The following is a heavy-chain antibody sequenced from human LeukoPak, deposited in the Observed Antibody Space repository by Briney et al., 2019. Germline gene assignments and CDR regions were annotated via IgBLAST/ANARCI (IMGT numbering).Heavy chain of an antibody. J-gene: IGHJ4*02. CDR1: GCTFTGYY. CDR3: ARGGCSGGSCYLNY. CDR2: INPSSGGT. D-gene: IGHD2-15*01. Sequence: ASVKVSCKASGCTFTGYYMHWVRQAPGQGLEWMGWINPSSGGTNYAQKFHGRVTMTRDTSISTVYMELSRLRSDDTAVYYCARGGCSGGSCYLNYWGQGTLVTVSS. V-gene: IGHV1-2*02.